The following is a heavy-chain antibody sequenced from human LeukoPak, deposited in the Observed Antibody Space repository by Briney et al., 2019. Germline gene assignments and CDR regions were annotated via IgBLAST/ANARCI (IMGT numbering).Heavy chain of an antibody. J-gene: IGHJ4*02. D-gene: IGHD4-23*01. CDR3: ARHSIYGGKGPFDY. CDR1: GGSISSSSCY. CDR2: IYYSGST. V-gene: IGHV4-39*01. Sequence: SETLSLTCTVSGGSISSSSCYWGWIRQPPGKGLEWIGSIYYSGSTYYNPSLKSRVTISVDTSKNQFSLKLSSVTAADTAVYYCARHSIYGGKGPFDYWGQGTLVTVSS.